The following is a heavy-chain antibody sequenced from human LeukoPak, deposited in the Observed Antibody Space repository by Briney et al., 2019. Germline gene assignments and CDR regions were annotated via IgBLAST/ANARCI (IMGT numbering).Heavy chain of an antibody. CDR2: IYYSGST. V-gene: IGHV4-61*01. J-gene: IGHJ3*02. D-gene: IGHD3-16*01. CDR3: ARGGIGNAFDI. Sequence: PSETLSLTCTVSGGSVSSGSYYWSWIRQPPGKGLEWIGYIYYSGSTNYNPSLKSRVTTSVDTSKNQFSLKLSSVTAADTAVYYCARGGIGNAFDIWGQGTMVTVSS. CDR1: GGSVSSGSYY.